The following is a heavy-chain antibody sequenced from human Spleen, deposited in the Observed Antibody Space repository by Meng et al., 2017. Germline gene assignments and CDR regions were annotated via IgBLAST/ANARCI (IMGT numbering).Heavy chain of an antibody. D-gene: IGHD6-6*01. CDR2: ISNDGSNK. CDR3: AREEYSSSSGGDY. J-gene: IGHJ4*02. CDR1: GFTFRSYG. V-gene: IGHV3-30*04. Sequence: GESLKISCAVSGFTFRSYGMDWARQAPGKGLEWVAVISNDGSNKWYADSVKGRFTVPRDNCKNTLYLQMNSLRSEDTAVYYCAREEYSSSSGGDYWGQGTLVTVSS.